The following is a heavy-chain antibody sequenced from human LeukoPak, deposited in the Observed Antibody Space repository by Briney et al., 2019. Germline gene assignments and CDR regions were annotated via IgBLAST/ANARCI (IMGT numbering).Heavy chain of an antibody. J-gene: IGHJ5*02. CDR1: GFTFSSYW. D-gene: IGHD5-12*01. Sequence: TGGSVRLSCAASGFTFSSYWMHWVRQAPGKGLVWVSRINSDGSSTSYADSVKGRFTISRDNAKNTLYLQMNSLRAEDTAVYYCARDTDSYSGYDYGWFDPWGQGTLVTVSS. V-gene: IGHV3-74*01. CDR3: ARDTDSYSGYDYGWFDP. CDR2: INSDGSST.